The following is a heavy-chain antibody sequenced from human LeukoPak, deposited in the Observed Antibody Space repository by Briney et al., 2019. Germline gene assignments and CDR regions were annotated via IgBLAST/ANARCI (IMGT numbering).Heavy chain of an antibody. CDR3: ARDFGMGIAVAGLIDY. CDR2: ISYDGSNK. Sequence: HSGGPLRLSCAASGFTFSSYAMHWVRQAPGKGLEWVAVISYDGSNKYYADSVKGRFTISRDNSKNTLYLQMNSLRAEDAAVYYCARDFGMGIAVAGLIDYWGQGTLVTVSS. CDR1: GFTFSSYA. J-gene: IGHJ4*02. V-gene: IGHV3-30-3*01. D-gene: IGHD6-19*01.